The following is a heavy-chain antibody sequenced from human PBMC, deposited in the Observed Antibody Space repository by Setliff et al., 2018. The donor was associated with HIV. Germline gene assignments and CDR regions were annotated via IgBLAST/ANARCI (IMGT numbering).Heavy chain of an antibody. J-gene: IGHJ6*02. CDR3: ARSRTSSGYYGVTGYGMDV. D-gene: IGHD3-22*01. CDR1: GGSISSGSYY. V-gene: IGHV4-61*10. CDR2: IYSSGST. Sequence: PSETLSLTCTVSGGSISSGSYYWSWIRQPAGKGLEWIGHIYSSGSTNYNPSLKSRVTISADTSKNQFSLNLSSVTTADTAVYYCARSRTSSGYYGVTGYGMDVWGQGTTVTVSS.